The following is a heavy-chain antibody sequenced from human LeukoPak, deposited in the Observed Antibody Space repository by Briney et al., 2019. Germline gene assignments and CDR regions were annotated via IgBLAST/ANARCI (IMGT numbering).Heavy chain of an antibody. CDR2: IYYSGST. Sequence: PSETLSLTCTVSGGSISSSSYYWGWIRQPPGKGLEWIGSIYYSGSTYYNPSLKSRVTISVDTSKNQFSLKLSSVTAADTAVHYCARQRSSSLRSVWFDPWGQGTLVTVSS. J-gene: IGHJ5*02. CDR1: GGSISSSSYY. D-gene: IGHD6-13*01. V-gene: IGHV4-39*01. CDR3: ARQRSSSLRSVWFDP.